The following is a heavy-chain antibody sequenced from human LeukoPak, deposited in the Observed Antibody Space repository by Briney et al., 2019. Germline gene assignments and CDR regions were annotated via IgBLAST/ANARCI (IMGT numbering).Heavy chain of an antibody. CDR3: ARDYLRPLRYFDWYHTVMDV. CDR1: GFTFSSYS. CDR2: ISSSSSYI. D-gene: IGHD3-9*01. J-gene: IGHJ6*02. V-gene: IGHV3-21*01. Sequence: GGSLRLSCAASGFTFSSYSMNWVRQAPGKGLEWVSSISSSSSYIYYADSVKGRFTISRDNAKNSLYLQMNSLRAEDTAVYHCARDYLRPLRYFDWYHTVMDVWGQGTTVTVSS.